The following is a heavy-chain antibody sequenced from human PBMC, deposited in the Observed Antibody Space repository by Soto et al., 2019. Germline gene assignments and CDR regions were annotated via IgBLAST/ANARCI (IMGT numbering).Heavy chain of an antibody. CDR1: GYSFTGYY. V-gene: IGHV1-2*02. CDR3: AREGGYGSGSYQHDC. J-gene: IGHJ4*02. Sequence: QVQLVQSGAEVKKPGASVKVSCKASGYSFTGYYMHWVRQAPGQGLEWLGWINPNSRGTDYAQKFQGRVSMTRDTSISTAYMELSRLRSDDTAVSYCAREGGYGSGSYQHDCWGQGTLVTVSS. CDR2: INPNSRGT. D-gene: IGHD3-10*01.